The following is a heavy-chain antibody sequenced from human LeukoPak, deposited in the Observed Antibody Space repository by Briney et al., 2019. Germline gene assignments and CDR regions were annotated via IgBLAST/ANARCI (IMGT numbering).Heavy chain of an antibody. D-gene: IGHD2-15*01. V-gene: IGHV5-51*01. CDR2: IYPGDSDT. CDR3: ARSCSGGSCYNNWFDP. CDR1: GYSFTSYW. J-gene: IGHJ5*02. Sequence: GESLKISCKGSGYSFTSYWIGWVRQMPGKGLEWMGIIYPGDSDTRYSPSLQGQVTISADKSISTAYLQWSSLKASDTAMYYCARSCSGGSCYNNWFDPWGQGTLVTVSS.